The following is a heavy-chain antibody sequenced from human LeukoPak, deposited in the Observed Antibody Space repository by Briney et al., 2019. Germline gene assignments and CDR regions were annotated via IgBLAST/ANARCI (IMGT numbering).Heavy chain of an antibody. D-gene: IGHD6-6*01. V-gene: IGHV4-4*02. CDR1: GGSISSSSW. J-gene: IGHJ4*02. CDR2: IYYSGST. Sequence: PSGTLSLTCAVSGGSISSSSWWSWVRQPPEKGLEWIGEIYYSGSTNYNPSLKSRVTMSVDESKNQFSLRLSSVTTADTAVYYCARESIAARPTTDYWGQGTLVTVSS. CDR3: ARESIAARPTTDY.